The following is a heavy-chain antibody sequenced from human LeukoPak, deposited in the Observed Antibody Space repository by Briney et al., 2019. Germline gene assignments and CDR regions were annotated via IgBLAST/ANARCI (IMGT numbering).Heavy chain of an antibody. CDR1: GFTFSSYS. CDR3: ARDYYGSGSPYRDAFDI. V-gene: IGHV3-21*01. Sequence: GGSLRLSCAASGFTFSSYSMNWVRQAPGKGLERVSSISNSSSYIYYADSVKGRFTISRDNAKNSLYMQMNSLRAEDTAVYYCARDYYGSGSPYRDAFDIWGQGTRVTVSS. J-gene: IGHJ3*02. D-gene: IGHD3-10*01. CDR2: ISNSSSYI.